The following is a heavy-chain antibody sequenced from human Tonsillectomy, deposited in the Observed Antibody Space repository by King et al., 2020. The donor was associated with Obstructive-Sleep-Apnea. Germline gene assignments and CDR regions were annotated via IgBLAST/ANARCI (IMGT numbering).Heavy chain of an antibody. CDR1: GYSFTSYW. D-gene: IGHD3-22*01. V-gene: IGHV5-51*01. J-gene: IGHJ4*02. CDR3: ARVKSPYYDSSGLDY. CDR2: IYPGDSDT. Sequence: GQLVQSGAEVKKPGESLKISCKGSGYSFTSYWIGWVRQMPGKGLEWMGIIYPGDSDTRYSPSFQGQVTISADKSISTAYLQWSSLKASDTAMYYCARVKSPYYDSSGLDYWGQGTLVTVSS.